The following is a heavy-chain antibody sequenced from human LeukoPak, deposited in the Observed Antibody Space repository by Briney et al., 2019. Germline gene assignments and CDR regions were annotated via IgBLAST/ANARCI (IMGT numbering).Heavy chain of an antibody. CDR1: GGSFSGYY. J-gene: IGHJ4*02. CDR3: ASLTQFYDFWSGYPNGGYYFDF. CDR2: INHSGST. V-gene: IGHV4-34*01. D-gene: IGHD3-3*01. Sequence: SETLSLTCAVYGGSFSGYYWSWIRQSPGKGLEWIGEINHSGSTNYNPSLKSRVTISVDTSKNQFSLNLSSVTAADTAVYYCASLTQFYDFWSGYPNGGYYFDFWGQGTLVTVSS.